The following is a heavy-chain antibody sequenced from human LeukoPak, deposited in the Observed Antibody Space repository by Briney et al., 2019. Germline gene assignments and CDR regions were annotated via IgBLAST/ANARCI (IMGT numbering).Heavy chain of an antibody. D-gene: IGHD3-22*01. Sequence: SVKVSCKASGGTFSSYAISWVRQAPGHRLEWMGGIIPIFGTANYAQKFQGRVTITTDESTSTAYMELSSLRSEDTAFYSWPREQYYDSPHGYFDYCGQGTPVTVSS. V-gene: IGHV1-69*05. CDR1: GGTFSSYA. CDR3: PREQYYDSPHGYFDY. J-gene: IGHJ4*03. CDR2: IIPIFGTA.